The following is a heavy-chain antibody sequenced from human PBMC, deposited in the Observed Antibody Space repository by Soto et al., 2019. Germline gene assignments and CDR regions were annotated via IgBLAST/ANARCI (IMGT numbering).Heavy chain of an antibody. Sequence: QVQLVQSGAEVKKPGSSVKVSCKASGGTFSSYAISWVRQAPGQGLEWMGGIIPIFGTANYAQKFQGRVTINADESTSTAYMELSSLRSEDTAVYYCARDGGYCSGGSCIDYYYYGMDVWGQGTTVTVSS. CDR3: ARDGGYCSGGSCIDYYYYGMDV. J-gene: IGHJ6*02. V-gene: IGHV1-69*01. D-gene: IGHD2-15*01. CDR2: IIPIFGTA. CDR1: GGTFSSYA.